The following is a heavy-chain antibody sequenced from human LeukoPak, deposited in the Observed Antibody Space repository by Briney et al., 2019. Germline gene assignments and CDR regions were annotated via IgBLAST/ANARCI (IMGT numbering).Heavy chain of an antibody. D-gene: IGHD3-3*01. CDR2: IRQDGSEK. Sequence: GGSLRLSCAASGFTFSSYWMSWVRQAPGKGLEWVANIRQDGSEKYYVDSVKGRFTIFRDNAKNSLYLQMNSLRAEDTAVYYCARDHGRAELWSDYWGQGTLVTVSS. J-gene: IGHJ4*02. V-gene: IGHV3-7*04. CDR3: ARDHGRAELWSDY. CDR1: GFTFSSYW.